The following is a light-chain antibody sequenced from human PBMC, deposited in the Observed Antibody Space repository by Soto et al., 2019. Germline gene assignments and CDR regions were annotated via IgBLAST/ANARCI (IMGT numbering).Light chain of an antibody. CDR3: QQYNDWPPVT. Sequence: EIVMTQSPATLSVSPGERATLSCRASENVGRNLAWYQQKPGHTPRLLIHGASTRATGIPARFSGSGSGTEFTLTISSLQSEDIAVYFCQQYNDWPPVTFGGGIKVEIK. V-gene: IGKV3-15*01. CDR2: GAS. J-gene: IGKJ4*01. CDR1: ENVGRN.